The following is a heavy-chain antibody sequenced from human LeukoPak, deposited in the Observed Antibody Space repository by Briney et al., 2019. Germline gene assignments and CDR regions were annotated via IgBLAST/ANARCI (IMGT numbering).Heavy chain of an antibody. J-gene: IGHJ4*02. D-gene: IGHD1-26*01. CDR1: GYTFTSYD. V-gene: IGHV1-8*03. CDR2: MNPNSGNT. CDR3: ARGVWSGSYYLHFDY. Sequence: ASVKVSCKASGYTFTSYDINWVRQATGQGLEWMGWMNPNSGNTGYAQKFQGRGTITRNTSIITAYMELSILRSEDTAVYYCARGVWSGSYYLHFDYWGQGTLVTVSS.